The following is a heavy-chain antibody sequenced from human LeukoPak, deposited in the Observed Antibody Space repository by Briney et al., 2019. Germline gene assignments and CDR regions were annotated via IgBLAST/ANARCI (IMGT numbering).Heavy chain of an antibody. V-gene: IGHV4-34*01. CDR3: TRAVAGHPD. CDR2: INHSGYT. D-gene: IGHD6-19*01. J-gene: IGHJ4*02. Sequence: SETLSLTCGVSGVPFSNYYWSWVRQSPRQGLEWIGEINHSGYTNYNPSLKSRVTMSIDTSKNQFSLMLTSVTAADTGVYYCTRAVAGHPDWGQGTLATVSS. CDR1: GVPFSNYY.